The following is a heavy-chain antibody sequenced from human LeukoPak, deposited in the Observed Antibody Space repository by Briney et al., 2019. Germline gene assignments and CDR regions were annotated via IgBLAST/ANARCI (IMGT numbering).Heavy chain of an antibody. V-gene: IGHV1-18*01. Sequence: GVSVKVSCKASGYTFTSYGISWVRQAPGQGLEWMGWTSAYNGNTNYAQKLQGRVTMATDTSTSTAYMELRSLRSDGTAVYYCARDFFNYGDYVSGRWFDPWGQGTLVTVSS. CDR2: TSAYNGNT. CDR1: GYTFTSYG. D-gene: IGHD4-17*01. J-gene: IGHJ5*02. CDR3: ARDFFNYGDYVSGRWFDP.